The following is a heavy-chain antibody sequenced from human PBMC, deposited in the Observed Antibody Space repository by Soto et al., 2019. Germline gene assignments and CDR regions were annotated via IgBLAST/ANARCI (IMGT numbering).Heavy chain of an antibody. CDR3: DSSGPPGY. Sequence: GGSLRLSCAASGFTFSSYWMHWVRQTPGKGLQWVSLITIDETRTYYADSVKGRFTVSRDNSKNTQYLQMYGLTIEDTAIYYYDSSGPPGYWGQGTLVTVSS. V-gene: IGHV3-30*01. D-gene: IGHD3-22*01. CDR1: GFTFSSYW. CDR2: ITIDETRT. J-gene: IGHJ4*02.